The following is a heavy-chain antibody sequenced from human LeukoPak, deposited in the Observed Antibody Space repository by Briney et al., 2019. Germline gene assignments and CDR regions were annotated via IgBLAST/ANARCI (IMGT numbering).Heavy chain of an antibody. CDR1: GGSFSGYY. V-gene: IGHV4-34*01. CDR2: INHSGST. J-gene: IGHJ4*02. CDR3: ARRLCGGDCYSTFSY. Sequence: SETLSLTCAVYGGSFSGYYWSWIRQPPGKGLEWIGEINHSGSTNYNPSLKSRVTISVDTSKNQFALKLSSVTAADTAVYYCARRLCGGDCYSTFSYWGQGTLVTVSS. D-gene: IGHD2-21*02.